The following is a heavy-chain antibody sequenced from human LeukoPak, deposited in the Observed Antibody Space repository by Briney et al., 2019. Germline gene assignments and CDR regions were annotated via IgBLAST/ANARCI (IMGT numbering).Heavy chain of an antibody. V-gene: IGHV4-39*07. Sequence: PSETLSLTCTVSGGSISSSSYYWGWIRQPPGKGLEWIGSIYYSGSTYYNPSLKSRVTISVDTSKNPFSLKLSSVTAADTAVYYCARRKIFEANSSGWYRRGRDYYYMDVWGKGTTVTISS. CDR1: GGSISSSSYY. J-gene: IGHJ6*03. CDR2: IYYSGST. CDR3: ARRKIFEANSSGWYRRGRDYYYMDV. D-gene: IGHD6-19*01.